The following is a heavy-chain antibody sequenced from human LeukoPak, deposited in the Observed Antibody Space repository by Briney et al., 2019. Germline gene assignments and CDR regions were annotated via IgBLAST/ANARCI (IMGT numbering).Heavy chain of an antibody. CDR2: IYYSGST. J-gene: IGHJ6*02. V-gene: IGHV4-31*03. CDR1: GDSINSGGYY. Sequence: SETLSLTCTVSGDSINSGGYYWGWIRQHPGKGLEWIGYIYYSGSTYYNPSLKSRVTITVDTSKNQFSLNLSSVTAADTAVYYCATQVLAIDFYGMDVWGQGTTVTVSS. CDR3: ATQVLAIDFYGMDV. D-gene: IGHD3-3*01.